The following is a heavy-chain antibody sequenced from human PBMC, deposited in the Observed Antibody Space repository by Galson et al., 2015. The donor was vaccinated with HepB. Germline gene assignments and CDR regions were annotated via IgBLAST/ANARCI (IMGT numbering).Heavy chain of an antibody. J-gene: IGHJ6*02. Sequence: VKVSCQASGYTFTSYYMHWVRQAPGQGLEWMGIINPSGGSTSYAQKFKGRVTMTRDTSTSTVYMELSSLRSEYTAVYYCARGMNRVVTSPYGMDVWGQGTMVTASS. CDR2: INPSGGST. CDR3: ARGMNRVVTSPYGMDV. CDR1: GYTFTSYY. V-gene: IGHV1-46*01. D-gene: IGHD4-23*01.